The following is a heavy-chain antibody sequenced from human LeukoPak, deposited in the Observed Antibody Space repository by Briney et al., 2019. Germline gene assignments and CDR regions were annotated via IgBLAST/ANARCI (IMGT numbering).Heavy chain of an antibody. CDR2: ISAYNGNT. CDR1: GYTFTSYG. J-gene: IGHJ6*03. D-gene: IGHD2-15*01. CDR3: ARGGSGHPTRDYYYYYMDV. Sequence: ASVKVSCKASGYTFTSYGISWVRQAPGQGLEWMGWISAYNGNTNYAQKLQGRVTMTTDTSTSTAYMELRSLRSDDTAVYYCARGGSGHPTRDYYYYYMDVWAKGTTVTVSS. V-gene: IGHV1-18*01.